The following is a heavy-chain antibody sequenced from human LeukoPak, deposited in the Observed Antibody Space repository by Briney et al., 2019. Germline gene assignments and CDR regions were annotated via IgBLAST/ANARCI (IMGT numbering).Heavy chain of an antibody. CDR3: ARVNWATVSTPYYFDY. V-gene: IGHV1-69*05. J-gene: IGHJ4*02. D-gene: IGHD4-17*01. Sequence: GASVKVSCKASGGTFSSYAISWVRQAPGQGLEWMGGIIPIFGTANYAQKFQGRVTITTDESTSTAYMELSSLRSEDTAVYYCARVNWATVSTPYYFDYWGQGTLVTVSS. CDR1: GGTFSSYA. CDR2: IIPIFGTA.